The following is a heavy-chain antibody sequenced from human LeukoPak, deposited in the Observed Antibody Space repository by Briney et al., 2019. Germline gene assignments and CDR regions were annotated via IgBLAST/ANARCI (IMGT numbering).Heavy chain of an antibody. CDR3: AKGGSAAARYGIFDY. D-gene: IGHD6-13*01. V-gene: IGHV3-23*01. CDR2: ISGSGGST. Sequence: PGGSLRLSCAASGFTFSSYARSWVRQAPGKGLEWFSAISGSGGSTYYADSVKGRFTISRDNSKNTLYLQMNSLRAEDTAVYYCAKGGSAAARYGIFDYWGQGTLVTVSS. CDR1: GFTFSSYA. J-gene: IGHJ4*02.